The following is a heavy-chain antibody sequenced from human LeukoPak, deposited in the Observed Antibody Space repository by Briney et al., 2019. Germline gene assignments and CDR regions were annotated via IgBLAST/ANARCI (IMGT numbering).Heavy chain of an antibody. J-gene: IGHJ4*02. Sequence: ASVKVSCKVSGYTLTESSMHWVRQAPGKGLEWMGGFDPEDGETIYAQKFQGRVTMTEDTSTDTAYMELSSLRSEDTAVYYCATVVRGVIIDFFDYWGQGTLVTVSS. CDR1: GYTLTESS. D-gene: IGHD3-10*01. CDR3: ATVVRGVIIDFFDY. CDR2: FDPEDGET. V-gene: IGHV1-24*01.